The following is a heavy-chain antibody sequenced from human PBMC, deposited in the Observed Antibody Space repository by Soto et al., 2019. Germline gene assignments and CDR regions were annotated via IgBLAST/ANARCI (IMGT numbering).Heavy chain of an antibody. D-gene: IGHD2-15*01. V-gene: IGHV1-24*01. CDR3: ATRLSGGTDDAFDI. Sequence: ASVKVSCKVSGCTLTELSMHWVGQAPVKGLEWMGGFDPEDGETIYAQKFQGRVTMTEGTSKDTAYMELSSLRSEDTAVYYCATRLSGGTDDAFDIWG. CDR1: GCTLTELS. CDR2: FDPEDGET. J-gene: IGHJ3*02.